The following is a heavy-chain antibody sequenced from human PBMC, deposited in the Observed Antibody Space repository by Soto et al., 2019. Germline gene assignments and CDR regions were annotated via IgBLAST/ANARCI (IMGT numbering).Heavy chain of an antibody. V-gene: IGHV3-74*01. CDR1: GFTFSSYW. D-gene: IGHD3-16*01. CDR2: INSDGSST. Sequence: GGSLRLSCAASGFTFSSYWMHWVRQAPGKGLVWVSRINSDGSSTSYADSVKGRFTISRDNAKNTLYLQMNSLRAEDTVVYYCARGGQRGSLDYWGQGTLVTVSS. J-gene: IGHJ4*02. CDR3: ARGGQRGSLDY.